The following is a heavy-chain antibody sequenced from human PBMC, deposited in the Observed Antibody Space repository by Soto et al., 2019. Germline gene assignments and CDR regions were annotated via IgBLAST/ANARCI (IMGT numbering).Heavy chain of an antibody. D-gene: IGHD6-6*01. CDR3: ASNWGSSSAEEDAFDI. V-gene: IGHV4-34*01. CDR2: INHSGST. Sequence: SETLSLTCAVYGGSFSGYYWSWIRQPPGKGLEWIGEINHSGSTNYNPSLKSRVTISVDTSKNQFSLKLSSVTAADTAVYYCASNWGSSSAEEDAFDIWGQGTMVTVSS. CDR1: GGSFSGYY. J-gene: IGHJ3*02.